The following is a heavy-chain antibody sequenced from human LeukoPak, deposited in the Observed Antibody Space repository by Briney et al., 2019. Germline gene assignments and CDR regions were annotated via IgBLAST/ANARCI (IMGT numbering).Heavy chain of an antibody. CDR2: ISAYNGNT. Sequence: GASVKVSCKASGYTFTSYGISWVRQAPGQGLEWMGWISAYNGNTNYAQKLQGRVTMTTDTSTSTAYMELRSLRSDDTAVYYCARGGDTYYYGSGSYEPSLPIDYWGQGTLVTVSS. CDR3: ARGGDTYYYGSGSYEPSLPIDY. CDR1: GYTFTSYG. D-gene: IGHD3-10*01. J-gene: IGHJ4*02. V-gene: IGHV1-18*01.